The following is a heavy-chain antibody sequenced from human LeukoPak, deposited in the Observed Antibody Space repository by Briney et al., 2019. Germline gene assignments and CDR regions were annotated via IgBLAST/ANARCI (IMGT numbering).Heavy chain of an antibody. J-gene: IGHJ4*02. CDR3: ARVLVRSGYDFWSGYYLYYFDY. V-gene: IGHV3-7*01. D-gene: IGHD3-3*01. Sequence: PGGSLRLSCAASGFTFSSYWMSWVRQAPGKGLEWVANIKQDGSEKYYVDSVKGRFTISRDNAKNSLYLQMNSLRAEDTAVYYCARVLVRSGYDFWSGYYLYYFDYWGQGTLVTVSS. CDR2: IKQDGSEK. CDR1: GFTFSSYW.